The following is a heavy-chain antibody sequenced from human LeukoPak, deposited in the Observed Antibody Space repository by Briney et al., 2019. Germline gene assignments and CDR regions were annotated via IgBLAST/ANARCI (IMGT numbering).Heavy chain of an antibody. CDR3: ARDPDYSNYPYYYYYMDV. D-gene: IGHD4-11*01. Sequence: ASVKVSCKASGYTLTSYYMHWVRQAPGQGLEWMGIINPSGGSTSYAQKFQGRVTMTRDMSTSTVYMELSSLRSEDTAVYYCARDPDYSNYPYYYYYMDVWGKGTTVTVSS. CDR2: INPSGGST. CDR1: GYTLTSYY. V-gene: IGHV1-46*01. J-gene: IGHJ6*03.